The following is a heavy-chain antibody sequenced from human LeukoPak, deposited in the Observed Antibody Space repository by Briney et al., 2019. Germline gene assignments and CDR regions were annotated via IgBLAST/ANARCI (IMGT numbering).Heavy chain of an antibody. Sequence: SETLSLTCTVSGGSISSYYWSWIRQPAGKGLEWIGRIYTSGSTNYNPSLKSRVTMSVDTSKNQFSLKLSSVTAADTAVYYCARGPRIYDSSGYYFDYWGQGTLVTVSS. J-gene: IGHJ4*02. CDR3: ARGPRIYDSSGYYFDY. CDR2: IYTSGST. V-gene: IGHV4-4*07. D-gene: IGHD3-22*01. CDR1: GGSISSYY.